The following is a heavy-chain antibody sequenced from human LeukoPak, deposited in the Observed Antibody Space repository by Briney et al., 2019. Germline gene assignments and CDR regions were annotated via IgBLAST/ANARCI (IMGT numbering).Heavy chain of an antibody. Sequence: GGSLRLSCAASGFTFSNYWMTWVRQAPGKGLEWVANIKEDGSEKYYVDSVKGRFTISRDNAENSLSLQMNSLRAEDTAVYYCASDSTPQSYSNIWYDAFDLWGQGTMVIVSS. CDR1: GFTFSNYW. J-gene: IGHJ3*01. CDR2: IKEDGSEK. CDR3: ASDSTPQSYSNIWYDAFDL. V-gene: IGHV3-7*04. D-gene: IGHD6-13*01.